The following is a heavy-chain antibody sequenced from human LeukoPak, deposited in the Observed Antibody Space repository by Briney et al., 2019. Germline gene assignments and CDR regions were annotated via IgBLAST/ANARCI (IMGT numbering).Heavy chain of an antibody. CDR1: GFTFSSYE. CDR3: HRYFYDSD. J-gene: IGHJ4*02. Sequence: GGSLRLSCAASGFTFSSYEMNWVRQAPGKGLEWVSYISSSGSTIYYADSVKGRFTISRDNSKNTLYLQMNSLRSEDTAVYYCHRYFYDSDWGPGTLVTVSS. CDR2: ISSSGSTI. D-gene: IGHD3-22*01. V-gene: IGHV3-48*03.